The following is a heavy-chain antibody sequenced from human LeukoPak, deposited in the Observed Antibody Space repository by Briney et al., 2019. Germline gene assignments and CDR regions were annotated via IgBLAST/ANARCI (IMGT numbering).Heavy chain of an antibody. J-gene: IGHJ4*02. Sequence: QPGGSLRLSCAASGFTFSSYGMHWVRQAPGKGLEWVAVIWYDGSNKYYADSVKGRFTISRDNSKNTLYLQMNSLRAEDTAVYYCARDLLYDFPDYWGQGTLVTVSS. CDR3: ARDLLYDFPDY. CDR1: GFTFSSYG. V-gene: IGHV3-33*08. CDR2: IWYDGSNK. D-gene: IGHD3-3*01.